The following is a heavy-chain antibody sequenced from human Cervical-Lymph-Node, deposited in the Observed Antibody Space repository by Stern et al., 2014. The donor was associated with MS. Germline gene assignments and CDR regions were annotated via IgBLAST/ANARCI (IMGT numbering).Heavy chain of an antibody. CDR1: GYSFTANW. V-gene: IGHV5-51*01. CDR2: IYPGDSDT. J-gene: IGHJ4*02. Sequence: EEQLVQTRAEVKKPGESLKISCKGSGYSFTANWIAWVRQMLGKGQEWMVIIYPGDSDTRYSPSFQGQVTISADKSISTAYLQWSSLKASDTAMYYCARDYGDYAFAYWGQGTLVTVSS. D-gene: IGHD4-17*01. CDR3: ARDYGDYAFAY.